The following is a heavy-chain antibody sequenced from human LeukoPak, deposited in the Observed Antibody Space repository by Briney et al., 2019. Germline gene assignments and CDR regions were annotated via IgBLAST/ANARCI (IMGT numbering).Heavy chain of an antibody. J-gene: IGHJ6*02. CDR3: ARFSDDSYYYFGMDV. V-gene: IGHV3-53*01. CDR2: IYAGGTV. Sequence: PGGSLRLSCAVSGFTVSSSYMNWVRQAPGKGPEWVSVIYAGGTVYYADSVRGRFTISRDNSMNMLYLQMNSLRAEDTAVYYCARFSDDSYYYFGMDVWGQGTTVTVSS. CDR1: GFTVSSSY.